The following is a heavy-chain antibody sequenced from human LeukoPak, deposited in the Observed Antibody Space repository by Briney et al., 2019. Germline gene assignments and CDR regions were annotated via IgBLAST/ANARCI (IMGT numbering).Heavy chain of an antibody. CDR1: GFTFGDYA. Sequence: GGSLRLSCTASGFTFGDYAMSWVRQAPGKGREWVGFIRSKAYGGTTEYAASVKGRFTISRDDSKSIAYLQMNSLRAEDTAVYYCAKKQLVAVSYAFDIWGQGTMVTVSS. V-gene: IGHV3-49*04. CDR2: IRSKAYGGTT. CDR3: AKKQLVAVSYAFDI. D-gene: IGHD6-6*01. J-gene: IGHJ3*02.